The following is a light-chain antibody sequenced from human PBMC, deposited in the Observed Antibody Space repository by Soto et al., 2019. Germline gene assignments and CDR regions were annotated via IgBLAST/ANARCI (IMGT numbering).Light chain of an antibody. V-gene: IGKV3-11*01. Sequence: VFTQSPATLSLSPGARATLSCRASQSVSSYLAWYQQKPGQAPRLLMYEASNRATGIPARFSGGGSGTDLTITISSLEPEDFEVYYCQQRSDWPWTFGQGTKVDIK. CDR3: QQRSDWPWT. CDR2: EAS. CDR1: QSVSSY. J-gene: IGKJ1*01.